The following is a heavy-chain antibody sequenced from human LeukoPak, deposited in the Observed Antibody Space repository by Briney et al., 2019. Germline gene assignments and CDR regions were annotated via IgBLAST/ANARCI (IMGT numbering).Heavy chain of an antibody. V-gene: IGHV3-11*04. CDR2: ISPSADNI. CDR3: VTESGWLFDY. CDR1: GFTFSDRY. D-gene: IGHD5-12*01. J-gene: IGHJ4*02. Sequence: GGSLRLSCVAAGFTFSDRYMSWIRQAPGKGMEWVAYISPSADNIHYADSVKGRFTISRDNARNSLFLQMNGLKAEDTAVYYCVTESGWLFDYWGQGTLVTVSS.